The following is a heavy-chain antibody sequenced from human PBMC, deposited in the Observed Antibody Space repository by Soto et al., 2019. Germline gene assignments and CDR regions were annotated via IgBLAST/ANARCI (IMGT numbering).Heavy chain of an antibody. CDR3: ARVTSMVRGVIDNWFDP. V-gene: IGHV1-69*01. Sequence: QVPLVQSGAEVKKPRSSVTVSCKASGGTFSSYAIHWVRQAPGQGLEWMGGIIPMYGPAKYAQTFQGRVTITADESTTTVYMELTSLPSQDTAVYYCARVTSMVRGVIDNWFDPWGHGNLVTVSS. CDR2: IIPMYGPA. J-gene: IGHJ5*02. D-gene: IGHD3-10*01. CDR1: GGTFSSYA.